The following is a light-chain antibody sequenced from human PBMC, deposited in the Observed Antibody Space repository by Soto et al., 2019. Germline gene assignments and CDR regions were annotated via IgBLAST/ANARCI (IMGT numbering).Light chain of an antibody. CDR2: GAS. V-gene: IGKV3-20*01. J-gene: IGKJ2*01. Sequence: EIVLTQSPGTLSLSPGERATLSCRASQSVSSSYLAWYQQKPGQAPRLLIYGASSRATGIPDRFSGGGSGTDFTLTISGLEPEDFAVYYCRQYGSSPYTFGQGTKLEIK. CDR1: QSVSSSY. CDR3: RQYGSSPYT.